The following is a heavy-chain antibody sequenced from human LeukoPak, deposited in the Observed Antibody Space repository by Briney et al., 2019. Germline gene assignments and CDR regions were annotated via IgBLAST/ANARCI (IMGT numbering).Heavy chain of an antibody. CDR1: GFTVSTNH. CDR2: IYNDANT. J-gene: IGHJ6*04. V-gene: IGHV3-53*01. Sequence: GGSLRLSCAVSGFTVSTNHMSWVRQAPGKGLGWVSVIYNDANTYYTDSVKGRFTISRDNSKNTVFLQMNSLRAEDTAVYYCARDREVVTAKAQMDVWGKGTTVTVSS. D-gene: IGHD2-21*02. CDR3: ARDREVVTAKAQMDV.